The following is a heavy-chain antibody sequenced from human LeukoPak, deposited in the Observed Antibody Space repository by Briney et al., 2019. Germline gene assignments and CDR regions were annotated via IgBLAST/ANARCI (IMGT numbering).Heavy chain of an antibody. J-gene: IGHJ4*02. CDR1: GFTVSSNY. CDR2: IYSGGST. D-gene: IGHD6-19*01. V-gene: IGHV3-66*01. Sequence: GGSLRLSCAASGFTVSSNYMSWVRHAPGKGLEWVSVIYSGGSTYYADSVKGRFTISRDKSKNTLYLQMNSLRAEDTAVYYCAMTAVAGTGDYWGQGTLVTVSS. CDR3: AMTAVAGTGDY.